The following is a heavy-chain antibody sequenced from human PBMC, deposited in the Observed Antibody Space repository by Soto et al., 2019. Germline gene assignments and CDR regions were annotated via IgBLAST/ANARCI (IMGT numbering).Heavy chain of an antibody. CDR2: IYYSGST. D-gene: IGHD3-3*01. CDR3: ARVVTIFGVVTYLDY. Sequence: SETLSLTCTVSGGSISSGDYYWSWIRQPPGKGLEWIGYIYYSGSTYYNPSLKSRVTISVDTSKNQFSLKLSSVTAADTAVYYCARVVTIFGVVTYLDYWGQGTLVTVS. CDR1: GGSISSGDYY. V-gene: IGHV4-30-4*01. J-gene: IGHJ4*02.